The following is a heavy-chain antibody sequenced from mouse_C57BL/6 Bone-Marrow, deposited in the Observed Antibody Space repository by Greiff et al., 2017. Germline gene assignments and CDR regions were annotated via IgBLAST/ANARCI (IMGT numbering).Heavy chain of an antibody. CDR2: IRSKSNNYAT. Sequence: EVKVEESGGGLVQPKGSLKLSCAASGFSFNTYAMNWVRQAPGKGLEWVARIRSKSNNYATYYADSVKDRFTISRDDSESMLYLQMNNLKTEDTAMYYCVRDGYYFGYFDVWGTGTTVTVSS. CDR3: VRDGYYFGYFDV. CDR1: GFSFNTYA. D-gene: IGHD2-3*01. J-gene: IGHJ1*03. V-gene: IGHV10-1*01.